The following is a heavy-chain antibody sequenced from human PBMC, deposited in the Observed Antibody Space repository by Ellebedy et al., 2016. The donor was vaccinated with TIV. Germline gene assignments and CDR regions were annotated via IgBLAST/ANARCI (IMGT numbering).Heavy chain of an antibody. CDR2: FIHSGGP. CDR3: GHNRY. CDR1: GGSIGAYY. V-gene: IGHV4-34*12. Sequence: MPSETLSLTCTVSGGSIGAYYWSWIRQSPGKGLEWIGEFIHSGGPNYNPSLKSRVTISVDTSKKQFSLILRSVTAADTAMYYCGHNRYWGQGTLVTVSS. J-gene: IGHJ4*02.